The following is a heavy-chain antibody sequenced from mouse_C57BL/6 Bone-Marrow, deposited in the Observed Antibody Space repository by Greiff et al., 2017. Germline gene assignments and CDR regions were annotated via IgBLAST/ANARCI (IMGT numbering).Heavy chain of an antibody. CDR2: IYPGDGDT. Sequence: QVQLKQSGAELVKPGASVKISCKASGFAFSSYWMNWVKQRPGKGLEWIGQIYPGDGDTNYNGKFKGKATLTADKSSSTAYMQLSSLTSEDSAVYFCARSYGSSYDGYFDVWGTGTTVTVSS. J-gene: IGHJ1*03. V-gene: IGHV1-80*01. D-gene: IGHD1-1*01. CDR3: ARSYGSSYDGYFDV. CDR1: GFAFSSYW.